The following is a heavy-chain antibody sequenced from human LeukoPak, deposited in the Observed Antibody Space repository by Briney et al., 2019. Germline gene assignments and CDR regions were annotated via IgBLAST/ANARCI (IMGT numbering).Heavy chain of an antibody. J-gene: IGHJ4*02. V-gene: IGHV4-39*02. CDR3: AREQWGSTFPDY. Sequence: PSETLSLTCTVSGGSISSSSYYWGWIRQPPGKGLEWIGSIYYSGSTYYNPSLKSRVTISVDTSKNQFSLKLSSVTAADTAVYYCAREQWGSTFPDYWGQGVLVIVSS. D-gene: IGHD1-26*01. CDR2: IYYSGST. CDR1: GGSISSSSYY.